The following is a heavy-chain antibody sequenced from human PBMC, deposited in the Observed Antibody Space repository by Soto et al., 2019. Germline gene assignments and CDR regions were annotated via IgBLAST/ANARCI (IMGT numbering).Heavy chain of an antibody. Sequence: EVQLVQSGAEVKKPGESLRISCKGSGYSFTSYWISWVRQMPGKGLEWMGRIDPSDSYTNYSPSFQGHVTISADKSISTAHLQWSSLKASDTAMYYCARHEILPYSSSSQVDYWGQGTLVTVSS. J-gene: IGHJ4*02. CDR2: IDPSDSYT. CDR1: GYSFTSYW. D-gene: IGHD6-6*01. V-gene: IGHV5-10-1*03. CDR3: ARHEILPYSSSSQVDY.